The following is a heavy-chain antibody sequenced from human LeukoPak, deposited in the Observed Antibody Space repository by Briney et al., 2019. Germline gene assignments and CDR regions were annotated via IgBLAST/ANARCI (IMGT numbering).Heavy chain of an antibody. CDR3: ARHYGSSWSFDY. CDR1: GGSISSYY. CDR2: IYYSGST. J-gene: IGHJ4*02. D-gene: IGHD6-13*01. Sequence: SETLSLTCTVSGGSISSYYWSWIRQPPGKGLEWIGYIYYSGSTNYSPSLKSRVTISVDTSKNQFSLKLSSVTAADTAVYYCARHYGSSWSFDYWGQGTLVTVSS. V-gene: IGHV4-59*08.